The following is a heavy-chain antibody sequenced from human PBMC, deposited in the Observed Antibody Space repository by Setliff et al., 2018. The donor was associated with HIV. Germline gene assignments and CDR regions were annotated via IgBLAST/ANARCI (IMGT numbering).Heavy chain of an antibody. D-gene: IGHD1-1*01. CDR2: INAGNGNT. CDR1: GYTFTCYG. J-gene: IGHJ4*02. V-gene: IGHV1-18*01. CDR3: ARAAVRMARNWYDFGY. Sequence: ASVKVSCKASGYTFTCYGISWVRQAPGQRLEWMGWINAGNGNTKYSQKFQGRVTITRDTSASTAYMELSSLTSEDTAVYYCARAAVRMARNWYDFGYWGQGTLVTV.